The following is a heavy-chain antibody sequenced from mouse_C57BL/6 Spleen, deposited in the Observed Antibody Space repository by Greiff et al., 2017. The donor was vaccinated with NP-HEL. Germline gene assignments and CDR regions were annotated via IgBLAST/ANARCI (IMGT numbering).Heavy chain of an antibody. CDR1: GYTFPSYW. J-gene: IGHJ4*01. D-gene: IGHD1-1*01. CDR3: ARNYYYGSSPFYAMDY. V-gene: IGHV1-64*01. CDR2: IHPNSGST. Sequence: VQLQQPGAELVKPGASVKLSCKASGYTFPSYWMHWVKQRPGQGLEWIGMIHPNSGSTNYNEKFKSKATLTVDKSSSTAYMQLSSLTSEDSAVYYCARNYYYGSSPFYAMDYWGQGTSVTVSS.